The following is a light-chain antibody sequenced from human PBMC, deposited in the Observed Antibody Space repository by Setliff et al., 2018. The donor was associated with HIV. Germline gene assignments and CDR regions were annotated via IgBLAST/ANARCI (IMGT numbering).Light chain of an antibody. CDR3: AAWDDSLNGYV. V-gene: IGLV1-44*01. CDR1: GSNIGTNT. J-gene: IGLJ1*01. CDR2: SNN. Sequence: QSVLTQPPSASGTPGQRVTISCSGSGSNIGTNTVTWYHQLPGTAPKVLIHSNNQRPSGVPDRFSGSKSGTSASLAISGLQSEDEADYYCAAWDDSLNGYVFAXGTKVTVL.